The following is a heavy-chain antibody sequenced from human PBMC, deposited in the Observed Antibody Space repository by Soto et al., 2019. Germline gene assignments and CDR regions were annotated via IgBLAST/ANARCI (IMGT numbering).Heavy chain of an antibody. J-gene: IGHJ4*02. CDR2: IKSKSDGRTT. Sequence: GGSLRLSCAASGFTFSNAWMSWVRQAPGKGLEWVGRIKSKSDGRTTDYAAPVKGRFTISREDSKNTLYLQMNSLKTEDAAVYYCATDRTTVALALFDYWGQGTLVTVSS. V-gene: IGHV3-15*01. D-gene: IGHD4-4*01. CDR3: ATDRTTVALALFDY. CDR1: GFTFSNAW.